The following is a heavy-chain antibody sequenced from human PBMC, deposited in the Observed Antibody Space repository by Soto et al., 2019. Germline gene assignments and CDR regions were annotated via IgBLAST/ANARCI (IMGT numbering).Heavy chain of an antibody. CDR2: IHYSGTT. Sequence: SETLSLTCTVSGGSMRNYFWTWIRQPPGKGLEGIGYIHYSGTTSFFPSYNPSLRSRVTISEDTSKNQFSLKLLSVTTADTAVYFCAAGEASSRNLAPYYLDFWGQGTLVTVSS. J-gene: IGHJ4*02. CDR1: GGSMRNYF. CDR3: AAGEASSRNLAPYYLDF. V-gene: IGHV4-59*01. D-gene: IGHD6-13*01.